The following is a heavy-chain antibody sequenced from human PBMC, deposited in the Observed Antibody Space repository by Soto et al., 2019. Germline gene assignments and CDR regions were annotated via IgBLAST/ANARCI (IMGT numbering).Heavy chain of an antibody. CDR1: GYTFTSYG. Sequence: ASVKVSCKASGYTFTSYGISWVRQAPGQGLEWMGWISAYNGNTNYAQKLQGRVTMTTDTSTSTAYMELRSLRSDDTALYYCARLLLPANIVGATIPTNYYGMDVWGQTTTVTVSS. D-gene: IGHD1-26*01. CDR2: ISAYNGNT. CDR3: ARLLLPANIVGATIPTNYYGMDV. J-gene: IGHJ6*02. V-gene: IGHV1-18*01.